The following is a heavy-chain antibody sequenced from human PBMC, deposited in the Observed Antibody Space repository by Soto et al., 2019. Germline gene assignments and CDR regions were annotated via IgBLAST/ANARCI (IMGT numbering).Heavy chain of an antibody. CDR3: AREYYYGSGTPLPSY. CDR2: IWYDGSNK. J-gene: IGHJ4*02. V-gene: IGHV3-33*01. D-gene: IGHD3-10*01. CDR1: GFTFSSYG. Sequence: GGSLRLSCAASGFTFSSYGMHWVRQAPGKGLEWVAVIWYDGSNKYHADSVKGRFTISRDNSKNTLYLQMNSLRAEDTAVYYCAREYYYGSGTPLPSYWGQGTLVTVS.